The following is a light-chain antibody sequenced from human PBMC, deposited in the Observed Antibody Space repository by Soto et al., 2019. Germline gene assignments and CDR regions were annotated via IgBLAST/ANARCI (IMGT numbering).Light chain of an antibody. J-gene: IGLJ2*01. CDR1: SANIGEKT. V-gene: IGLV1-44*01. CDR3: AAWDDSLDDPII. CDR2: YDD. Sequence: QLVLSQPPSASGTPGQRVTISCSGGSANIGEKTVSWYQQFPGTAPTLLIYYDDQRPSGVPDRFSGSKSGTSVSLAISGLRSDDEATYYCAAWDDSLDDPIIFGGGTQLTVL.